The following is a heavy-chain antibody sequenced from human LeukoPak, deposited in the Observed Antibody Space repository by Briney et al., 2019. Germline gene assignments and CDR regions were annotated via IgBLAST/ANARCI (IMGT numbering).Heavy chain of an antibody. Sequence: PGGSLRLSCAASEFTFSSYSMNWVRQAPGKGLEWVSYITNSGNSKSYADSVKGRFTISRDNTMNSLYLQMNSLRAEDTAVYYCAREDHDAFDIWGQGTMVTVSS. V-gene: IGHV3-48*01. CDR2: ITNSGNSK. CDR1: EFTFSSYS. J-gene: IGHJ3*02. CDR3: AREDHDAFDI.